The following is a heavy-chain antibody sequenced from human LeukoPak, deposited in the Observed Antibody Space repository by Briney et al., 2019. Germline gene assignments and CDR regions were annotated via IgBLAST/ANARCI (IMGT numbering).Heavy chain of an antibody. V-gene: IGHV4-4*07. CDR2: IYTSGST. J-gene: IGHJ5*02. Sequence: SETLSLTCTVSGGSISSYYWSWIRQPTGKGLEWIGRIYTSGSTNYNPSLKSRVTMSVDTSKNQFSLKLSSVTAADTAVYYCARARGYSSTYWFDPWGQGTLVTVSS. CDR3: ARARGYSSTYWFDP. D-gene: IGHD6-13*01. CDR1: GGSISSYY.